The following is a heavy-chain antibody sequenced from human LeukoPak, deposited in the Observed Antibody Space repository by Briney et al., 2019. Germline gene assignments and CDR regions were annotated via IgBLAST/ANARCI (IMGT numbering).Heavy chain of an antibody. D-gene: IGHD7-27*01. J-gene: IGHJ5*02. CDR2: INSNGGAT. Sequence: ASVKVSCKASGYTFTGYYIHWVRQAPGQGLECMGWINSNGGATNYAQKFQGRVTMTRDTSISTAYMELTRLTSDDTAVYYCARDQSTGGGSWGQGTLVTVSS. CDR3: ARDQSTGGGS. CDR1: GYTFTGYY. V-gene: IGHV1-2*02.